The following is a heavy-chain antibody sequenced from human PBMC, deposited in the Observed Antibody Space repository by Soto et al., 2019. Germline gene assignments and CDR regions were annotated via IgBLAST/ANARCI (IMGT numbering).Heavy chain of an antibody. D-gene: IGHD3-10*01. V-gene: IGHV3-53*01. Sequence: EVQLVESGGGLIQPGGSLRLSCAVSGFTVSNNYMSWVRQAPGKGLEGVSVIYSGGYTAYGDSVKGRFTISRDNSKNTLYLQKKAPGPDAPAVYSCATGPGGGGYWGQGTLVTVSS. CDR3: ATGPGGGGY. CDR1: GFTVSNNY. J-gene: IGHJ4*02. CDR2: IYSGGYT.